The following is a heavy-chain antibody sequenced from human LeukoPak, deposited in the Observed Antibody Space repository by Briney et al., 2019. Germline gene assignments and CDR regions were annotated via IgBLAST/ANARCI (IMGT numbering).Heavy chain of an antibody. V-gene: IGHV3-48*01. CDR1: GFTFSSYS. CDR2: ISSSSSTI. D-gene: IGHD5-12*01. Sequence: PGGSLRLSCAAPGFTFSSYSMNWVRQAPGKGLEWVSYISSSSSTIYYADSVKGRFTISRDNAKNSLYLQMNSLRAEDTAVYYCARLDIRTTWYAFDYWGRGTLVTVSS. J-gene: IGHJ4*02. CDR3: ARLDIRTTWYAFDY.